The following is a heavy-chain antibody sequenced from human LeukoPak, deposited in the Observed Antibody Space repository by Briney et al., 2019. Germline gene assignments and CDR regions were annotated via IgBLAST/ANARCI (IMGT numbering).Heavy chain of an antibody. J-gene: IGHJ3*02. CDR2: IYYSGST. CDR3: ARLPSLYEPIWSGYPRGAFDI. V-gene: IGHV4-39*01. CDR1: GGSISSSSYY. Sequence: MSSETLSLTCTVSGGSISSSSYYWGWIRQPPGKGLEWIGSIYYSGSTYYNPSLKSRVTISVDTSKNQFSLKLSSVTAADTAVYYCARLPSLYEPIWSGYPRGAFDIWGQGTMVTVSS. D-gene: IGHD3-3*01.